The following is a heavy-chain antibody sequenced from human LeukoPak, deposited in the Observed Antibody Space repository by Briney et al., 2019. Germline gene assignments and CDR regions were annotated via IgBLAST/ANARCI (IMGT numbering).Heavy chain of an antibody. V-gene: IGHV4-39*07. CDR2: IYYSGST. CDR1: GGSISSSSYY. D-gene: IGHD3-10*01. Sequence: KPSETLSLTCTVSGGSISSSSYYWGWIRQPPGKGLEWIGSIYYSGSTYYNPSLKSRVTISVDTSKNQFSLKPSSVTAADTAVYYCARDAEGSGSYKNYYGMDVWGQGTTVTVSS. J-gene: IGHJ6*02. CDR3: ARDAEGSGSYKNYYGMDV.